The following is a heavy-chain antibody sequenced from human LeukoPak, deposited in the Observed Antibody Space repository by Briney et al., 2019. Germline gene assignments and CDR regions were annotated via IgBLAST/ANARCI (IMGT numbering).Heavy chain of an antibody. CDR2: IYYSVTT. Sequence: PSETLSLTCTVSGGSISSHYWSRIRQPPGKGLEWIGCIYYSVTTDYNPSLQSRVSLSVDTSKNQFSLKLSSVSAADTAVYYCARGLISGAWSYFDYWGRGTRVTVSS. V-gene: IGHV4-59*11. D-gene: IGHD6-19*01. CDR1: GGSISSHY. CDR3: ARGLISGAWSYFDY. J-gene: IGHJ4*02.